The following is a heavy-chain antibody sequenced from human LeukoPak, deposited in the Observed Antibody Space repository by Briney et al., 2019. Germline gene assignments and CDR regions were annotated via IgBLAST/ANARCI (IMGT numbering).Heavy chain of an antibody. Sequence: SVKVSCKASGGTFSSYAISWVRQAPGQGLEWMGRIIPILGIANYAQKFQGRVTITADKSTSTAYMELSSLRSEDTAVYYCARDPHDILTGQSWGQGTLVTVSS. CDR1: GGTFSSYA. CDR3: ARDPHDILTGQS. V-gene: IGHV1-69*04. J-gene: IGHJ5*02. CDR2: IIPILGIA. D-gene: IGHD3-9*01.